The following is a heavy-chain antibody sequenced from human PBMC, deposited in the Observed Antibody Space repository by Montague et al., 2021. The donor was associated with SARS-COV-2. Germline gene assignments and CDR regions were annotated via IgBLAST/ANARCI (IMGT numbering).Heavy chain of an antibody. CDR1: GDSISRYY. J-gene: IGHJ2*01. CDR2: IYTGGYV. V-gene: IGHV4-4*07. Sequence: LSLMCSVSGDSISRYYWSWIRQSDGKGLEWIGRIYTGGYVNYNPALQSRVSMSVDTSKSQVSLNVTSVTAADTAVYYCARAIWHLDVWGRGILVTVSS. CDR3: ARAIWHLDV.